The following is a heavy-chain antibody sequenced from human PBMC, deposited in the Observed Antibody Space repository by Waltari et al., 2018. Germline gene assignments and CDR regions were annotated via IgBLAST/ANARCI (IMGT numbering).Heavy chain of an antibody. CDR1: GFSIDNYD. Sequence: EGQLVESGGGLVQPGMSLSRSCAASGFSIDNYDLHWVRQAPGKGLEWVSGIRWNSASRGYADSVRGRFIISRDNAKKSLYLQMDSLRPEDTALYYCVANIASSGNYGFSDHWGQGTLVTVSS. CDR2: IRWNSASR. D-gene: IGHD3-22*01. CDR3: VANIASSGNYGFSDH. J-gene: IGHJ4*02. V-gene: IGHV3-9*01.